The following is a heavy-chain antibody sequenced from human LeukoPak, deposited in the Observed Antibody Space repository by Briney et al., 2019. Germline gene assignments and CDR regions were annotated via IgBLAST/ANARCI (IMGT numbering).Heavy chain of an antibody. J-gene: IGHJ4*02. V-gene: IGHV4-59*08. D-gene: IGHD2-15*01. CDR3: ARHECGGSCYPEDY. CDR1: GGSISNYY. Sequence: PSETLSLTCTVSGGSISNYYWSWIRQSPGKGLEWLGYIYYTGNTNYNPSLESRVIISVDTSKNQFSLKLSSVTAADTAVYYCARHECGGSCYPEDYWGQGTLVTVSS. CDR2: IYYTGNT.